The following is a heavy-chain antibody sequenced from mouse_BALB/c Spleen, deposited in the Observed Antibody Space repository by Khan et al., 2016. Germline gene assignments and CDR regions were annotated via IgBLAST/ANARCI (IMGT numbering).Heavy chain of an antibody. Sequence: EVQLQESGPSLVKPSQTLSLTCSVTGDSITSGYWYWSRRFSGNKIQYWGYISYSGSTYYNPPLKSRISITRDTSKNQYYLQLNTATTEETATYSCASYYGHFFDYWGQGTTLTVSS. CDR3: ASYYGHFFDY. V-gene: IGHV3-8*02. J-gene: IGHJ2*01. D-gene: IGHD1-1*02. CDR1: GDSITSGY. CDR2: ISYSGST.